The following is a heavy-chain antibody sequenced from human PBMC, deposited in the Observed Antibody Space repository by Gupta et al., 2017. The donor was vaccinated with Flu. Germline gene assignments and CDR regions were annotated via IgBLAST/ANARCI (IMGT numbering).Heavy chain of an antibody. V-gene: IGHV1-2*06. J-gene: IGHJ3*02. CDR2: INPNSGGT. D-gene: IGHD6-13*01. Sequence: APGQGLEWMGRINPNSGGTNYAQKFQGRVTMTRDTSISTAYMELSRLRSDDTAVYYCARPIAAARGNNAFDIWGQGTMVTVSS. CDR3: ARPIAAARGNNAFDI.